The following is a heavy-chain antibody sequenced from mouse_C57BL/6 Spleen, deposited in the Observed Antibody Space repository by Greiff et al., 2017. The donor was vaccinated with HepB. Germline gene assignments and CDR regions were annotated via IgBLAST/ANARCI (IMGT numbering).Heavy chain of an antibody. D-gene: IGHD1-1*01. Sequence: EVQLQQSGPELVKPGASVKISCKASGYTFTDYYMNWVKQSHGKSLEWIGDINPNNGGTSYNQKFKGKATLTVDKSSSTAYMELRSLTSEDSAVYYCARTGDYGSSYSFADWGQGTLVTVAA. V-gene: IGHV1-26*01. CDR1: GYTFTDYY. CDR2: INPNNGGT. J-gene: IGHJ3*01. CDR3: ARTGDYGSSYSFAD.